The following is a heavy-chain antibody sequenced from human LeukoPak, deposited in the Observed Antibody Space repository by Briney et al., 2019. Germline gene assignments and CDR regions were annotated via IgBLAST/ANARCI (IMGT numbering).Heavy chain of an antibody. CDR1: GFTFNTYG. J-gene: IGHJ4*02. Sequence: PGGSLRLSCAVSGFTFNTYGMTWVRQAPGKGLEWVSGISGGDGSTYYADSVKGRFTISRDNSRNTLYLQMNSLRGEDTAVYYCAKNIGGLDCWGQGTLVTVSS. D-gene: IGHD3-10*01. V-gene: IGHV3-23*01. CDR3: AKNIGGLDC. CDR2: ISGGDGST.